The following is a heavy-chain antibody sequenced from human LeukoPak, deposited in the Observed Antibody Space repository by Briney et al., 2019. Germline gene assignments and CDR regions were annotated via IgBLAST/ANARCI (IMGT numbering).Heavy chain of an antibody. D-gene: IGHD2-15*01. J-gene: IGHJ4*02. Sequence: GVSLRLSCAASGFTFSSYVMHWVRQVPGKGLDWEAVKDYCADSVKGRFTASKDNSKSTLYLQMNSLRAEDTAIYYCAKDLCSDASCSSRGIDYWGQGTLVTVSS. CDR3: AKDLCSDASCSSRGIDY. V-gene: IGHV3-30*18. CDR1: GFTFSSYV. CDR2: KD.